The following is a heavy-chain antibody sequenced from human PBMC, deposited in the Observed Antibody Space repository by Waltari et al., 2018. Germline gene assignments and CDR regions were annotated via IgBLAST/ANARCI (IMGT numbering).Heavy chain of an antibody. V-gene: IGHV3-7*01. J-gene: IGHJ4*02. Sequence: DVRLEESGGGLVQPGGSLRLSCVASGFTFSSYYMGWVRQFPRKRLEWVANINQDGSETYYVDSVKGRFTISRDNAKNSLFLQMSGLAAGDTAVYYCASGYNHPLGYWGQGTLVSVSS. CDR2: INQDGSET. CDR3: ASGYNHPLGY. D-gene: IGHD5-12*01. CDR1: GFTFSSYY.